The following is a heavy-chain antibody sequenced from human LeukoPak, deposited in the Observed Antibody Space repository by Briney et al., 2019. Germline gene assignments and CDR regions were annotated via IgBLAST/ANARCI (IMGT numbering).Heavy chain of an antibody. CDR1: GGSISSYY. Sequence: PSETLSPTCTVSGGSISSYYWSWIRQSPGKGLEWIAYIYYSGSTNYNPSLKSRVTISVDTSKNQFSLKLSSVTAADTAVYYCARRAAGILDYWGQGTLVTVSS. D-gene: IGHD6-13*01. CDR3: ARRAAGILDY. CDR2: IYYSGST. J-gene: IGHJ4*02. V-gene: IGHV4-59*01.